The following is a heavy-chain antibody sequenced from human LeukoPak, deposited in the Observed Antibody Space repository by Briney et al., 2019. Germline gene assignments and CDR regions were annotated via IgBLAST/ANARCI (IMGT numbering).Heavy chain of an antibody. CDR1: GYTFTGYY. D-gene: IGHD3-10*01. J-gene: IGHJ6*03. Sequence: ASVKVSCKTSGYTFTGYYMHWVRQAPGQGLEWMGWINPNTGGTNYVQKFQGRVTMTRNTSISTAYMELSSLRSEDTAVYYCARVEGFDADYYYYMDVWGKGTTVTVSS. CDR2: INPNTGGT. CDR3: ARVEGFDADYYYYMDV. V-gene: IGHV1-2*02.